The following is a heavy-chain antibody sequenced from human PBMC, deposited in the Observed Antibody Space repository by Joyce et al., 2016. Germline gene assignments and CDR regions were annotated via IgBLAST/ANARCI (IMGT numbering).Heavy chain of an antibody. Sequence: QVQLQESGPGLVKPSETLSLICTVSGASISSGDYYWSWIRQTPGKGLEYIGYIFYTGSTYYNPSLKSRLIISLDTSKTQFSLRLSSVTATDTAVYCCVRDRSVYGGSTYYYSGVDLWGQGTAVTVSS. D-gene: IGHD4-23*01. CDR3: VRDRSVYGGSTYYYSGVDL. CDR1: GASISSGDYY. J-gene: IGHJ6*02. V-gene: IGHV4-30-4*01. CDR2: IFYTGST.